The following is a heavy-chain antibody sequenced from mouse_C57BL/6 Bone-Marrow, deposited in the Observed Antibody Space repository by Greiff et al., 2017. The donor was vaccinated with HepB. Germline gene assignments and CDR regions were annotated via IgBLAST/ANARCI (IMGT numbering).Heavy chain of an antibody. D-gene: IGHD1-1*02. Sequence: EVQVVESGPGLVKPSQSLSLTCSVTGYSITSGYYWNWIRQFPGNKLEWMGYISYDGSNNYNPSLKNRISITRDTSKNQFFLKLNSVTTEDTATYYCARGGVGFDYWGQGTTLTVSS. V-gene: IGHV3-6*01. J-gene: IGHJ2*01. CDR3: ARGGVGFDY. CDR2: ISYDGSN. CDR1: GYSITSGYY.